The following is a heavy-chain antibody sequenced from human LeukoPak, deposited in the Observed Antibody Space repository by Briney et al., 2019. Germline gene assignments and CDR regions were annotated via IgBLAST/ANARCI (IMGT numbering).Heavy chain of an antibody. Sequence: GGSLRLSCAASAFIFSDYYMTWIRQAPGKGLEWVSYITSSGSTIYYADSVKGRFTISRDNAKNSVYLQMNRLRAEDTAVYYCARDRRPYDVLTGYYDYWGQGTLFTVSS. J-gene: IGHJ4*02. CDR3: ARDRRPYDVLTGYYDY. CDR1: AFIFSDYY. D-gene: IGHD3-9*01. V-gene: IGHV3-11*04. CDR2: ITSSGSTI.